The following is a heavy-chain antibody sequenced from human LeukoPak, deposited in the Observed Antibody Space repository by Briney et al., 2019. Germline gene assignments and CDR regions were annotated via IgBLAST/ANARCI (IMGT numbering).Heavy chain of an antibody. CDR1: GGSITHSY. V-gene: IGHV4-4*07. D-gene: IGHD3-22*01. J-gene: IGHJ3*01. CDR3: ARIFDRDV. CDR2: IHATGTT. Sequence: SETLSLTCTVSGGSITHSYWSWIRHSAGTGMEWIGRIHATGTTNYNPSFKSRVSMSLDMPTSQFSLTLSAETVADTATYYCARIFDRDVWGQGALVTVSP.